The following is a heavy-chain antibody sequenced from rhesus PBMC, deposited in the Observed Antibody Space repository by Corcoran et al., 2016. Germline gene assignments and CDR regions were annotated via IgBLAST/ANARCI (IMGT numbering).Heavy chain of an antibody. CDR1: GGSISGGYD. J-gene: IGHJ4*01. V-gene: IGHV4-76*01. CDR3: ARRTGYYTPFHY. CDR2: IYVSGGST. D-gene: IGHD3-3*01. Sequence: QVQLQESGPGVVKPSETLSLTCAVSGGSISGGYDWSWIRKPPGKGLECIGYIYVSGGSTNYNPSRKNRVTISKDAAKNRFSLKLSSVTAADTDVYYWARRTGYYTPFHYWGQGVLVTVSS.